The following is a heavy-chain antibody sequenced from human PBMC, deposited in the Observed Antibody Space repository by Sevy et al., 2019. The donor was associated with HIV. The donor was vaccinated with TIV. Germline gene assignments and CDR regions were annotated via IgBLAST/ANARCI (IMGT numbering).Heavy chain of an antibody. V-gene: IGHV3-30*04. CDR2: LSYDGSKK. CDR3: ARDRSSSWINYYFDY. CDR1: GFTFSSYA. D-gene: IGHD2-2*01. Sequence: GGSLRLSCAASGFTFSSYAIHWVRQAPGKGLEWVAVLSYDGSKKYYADSVKGRFTISRDNSKNTLYLQMNSMRVDDTAVYYCARDRSSSWINYYFDYWGQGTLVTVSS. J-gene: IGHJ4*02.